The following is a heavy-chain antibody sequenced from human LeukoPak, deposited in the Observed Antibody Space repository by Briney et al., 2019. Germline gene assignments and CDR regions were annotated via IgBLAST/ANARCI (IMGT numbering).Heavy chain of an antibody. D-gene: IGHD6-13*01. V-gene: IGHV3-48*04. Sequence: GGSLRLSCAASGFSFSSYSMNWVRQAPGKGLEWVSYISSRGTTIYYADSVKGRFTISRDNAKNTLYLQMNSLRAEDTAVYYCARVGVFEAAAGQFDYWGQGTLVTVSS. CDR2: ISSRGTTI. J-gene: IGHJ4*02. CDR3: ARVGVFEAAAGQFDY. CDR1: GFSFSSYS.